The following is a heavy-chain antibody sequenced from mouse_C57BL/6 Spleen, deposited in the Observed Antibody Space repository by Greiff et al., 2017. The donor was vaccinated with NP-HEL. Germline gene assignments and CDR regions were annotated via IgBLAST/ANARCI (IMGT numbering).Heavy chain of an antibody. V-gene: IGHV5-9-1*02. CDR1: GFTFSSYA. CDR2: ISSGGDYI. Sequence: EVQRVESGEGLVKPGGSLKLSCAASGFTFSSYAMSWVRQTPEKRLEWVAYISSGGDYIYYADTVKGRFTISRDNARNTLYLQMSSLKSEDTAMYYCTRVPLDYAMDYWGQGTSVTVSS. D-gene: IGHD6-1*01. CDR3: TRVPLDYAMDY. J-gene: IGHJ4*01.